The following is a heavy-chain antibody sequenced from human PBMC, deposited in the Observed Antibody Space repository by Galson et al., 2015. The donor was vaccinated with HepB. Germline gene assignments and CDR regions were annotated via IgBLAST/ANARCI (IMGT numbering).Heavy chain of an antibody. CDR3: ARAVGIYGDYTGHWFDP. CDR1: GFTFDDYG. J-gene: IGHJ5*02. V-gene: IGHV3-20*01. D-gene: IGHD4-17*01. CDR2: INWNGGRT. Sequence: SLRLSCAASGFTFDDYGMSWVRQAPGKGLEWVSGINWNGGRTGYADSVKGRFTISRDNAKNSLYLQMNSLRAEDTALYHCARAVGIYGDYTGHWFDPWGQGTLVTVSS.